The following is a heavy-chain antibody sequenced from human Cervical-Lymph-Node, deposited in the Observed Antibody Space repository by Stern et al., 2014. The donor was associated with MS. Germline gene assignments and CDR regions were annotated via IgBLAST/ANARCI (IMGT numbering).Heavy chain of an antibody. D-gene: IGHD3-10*01. CDR2: IWYDGGNK. CDR1: GFTFSNYG. V-gene: IGHV3-33*01. Sequence: QVQLVESGGGVVQPGRSLRLSCAASGFTFSNYGMHWVRQAPGKGLEWVAVIWYDGGNKYYADSVKGRFTISRDNSKNTLYLQMNSLRAEDTAVYYCARDPSTMVRGNYFDYWGQGTLVTVSS. J-gene: IGHJ4*02. CDR3: ARDPSTMVRGNYFDY.